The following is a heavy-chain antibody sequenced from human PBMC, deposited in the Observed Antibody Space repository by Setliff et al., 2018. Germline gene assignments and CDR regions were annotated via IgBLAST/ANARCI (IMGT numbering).Heavy chain of an antibody. J-gene: IGHJ5*02. CDR3: ARDSYGDNLPYNWFAP. CDR1: GGTFSSYG. CDR2: INPIFGTA. V-gene: IGHV1-69*05. D-gene: IGHD4-17*01. Sequence: SVKVSCKASGGTFSSYGVSWVRQAPEQGLEWMGGINPIFGTANYAQKFQVRLTVTTDESTNTAYMELNSLRSEDTAIYYCARDSYGDNLPYNWFAPWGQGTLVTVSS.